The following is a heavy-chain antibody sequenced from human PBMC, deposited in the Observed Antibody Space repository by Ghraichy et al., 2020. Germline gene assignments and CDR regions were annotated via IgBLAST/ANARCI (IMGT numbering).Heavy chain of an antibody. D-gene: IGHD2-2*02. CDR2: INPSGGST. CDR3: ATNYIVVVPAAIDYYGMDV. CDR1: GYTFTSYY. J-gene: IGHJ6*02. Sequence: ASVKVSCKASGYTFTSYYMHWVRQAPGQGLEWMGIINPSGGSTSYAQKFQGRVTMTRDTSTSTVYMELSSLRSEDTAVYYCATNYIVVVPAAIDYYGMDVWGQGTTVTVSS. V-gene: IGHV1-46*03.